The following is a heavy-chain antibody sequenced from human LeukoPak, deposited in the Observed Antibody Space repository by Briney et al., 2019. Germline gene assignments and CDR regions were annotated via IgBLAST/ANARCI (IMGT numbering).Heavy chain of an antibody. CDR2: IYYSGST. Sequence: SETLSLTCSVSGGSISSSSYYWGWIRQPPGKGLQWIGSIYYSGSTYYNPSLKSPVTISVDTSKNQFSLKLSSVTAADTAVYYCARDRFGGSSWSRGAFDIWGQGTMVTVSS. CDR3: ARDRFGGSSWSRGAFDI. V-gene: IGHV4-39*07. J-gene: IGHJ3*02. CDR1: GGSISSSSYY. D-gene: IGHD6-13*01.